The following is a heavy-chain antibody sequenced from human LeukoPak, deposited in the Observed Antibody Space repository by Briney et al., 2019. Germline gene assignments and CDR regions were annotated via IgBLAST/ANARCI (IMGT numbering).Heavy chain of an antibody. Sequence: SETLSLTCAVSGGSIRSSSFYWGWIRQPPGKGPEWIASIYNSGTTYYNPSLKSRITIFVDTSKNQVSLKLRSVTAADTAVYCARHAVEGKWLQFYYFNFWGQGSLVTVSS. D-gene: IGHD5-24*01. CDR1: GGSIRSSSFY. V-gene: IGHV4-39*01. CDR3: ARHAVEGKWLQFYYFNF. CDR2: IYNSGTT. J-gene: IGHJ4*02.